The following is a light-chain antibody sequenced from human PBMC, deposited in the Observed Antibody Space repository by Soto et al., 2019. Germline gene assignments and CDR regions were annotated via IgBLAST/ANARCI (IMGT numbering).Light chain of an antibody. CDR2: DNR. Sequence: QSVLTQPPSVSGAPGQRVTISCTGSSSNIGAGYDVHWYRQLPGTAPKVLIYDNRNRPSGVPDRFSGSKSGTSASLAITGLQAEDEADYYCHSYDVSLSGPVFGGETKLTV. V-gene: IGLV1-40*01. CDR3: HSYDVSLSGPV. CDR1: SSNIGAGYD. J-gene: IGLJ2*01.